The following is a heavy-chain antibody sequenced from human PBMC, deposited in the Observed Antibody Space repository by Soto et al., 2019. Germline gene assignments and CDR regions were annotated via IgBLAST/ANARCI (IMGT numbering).Heavy chain of an antibody. V-gene: IGHV3-23*01. CDR3: ATMRGFFEF. Sequence: GGSLRLSCAATSAFRFSSYSMSWVRQTPGKGLEWVSAITGSGDKTYYADSVEGRFTISRVNSRDTHYLQMSSLRAEDTAIYYCATMRGFFEFWGQGTLVTVSS. CDR1: AFRFSSYS. D-gene: IGHD3-22*01. CDR2: ITGSGDKT. J-gene: IGHJ4*02.